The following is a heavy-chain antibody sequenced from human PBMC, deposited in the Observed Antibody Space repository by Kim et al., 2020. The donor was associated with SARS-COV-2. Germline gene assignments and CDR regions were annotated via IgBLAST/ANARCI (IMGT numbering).Heavy chain of an antibody. Sequence: TNHADSVKGRFTITRDNAKNTLYLQMNSLRAEDTAVYYYARGNYYGMDVWGQGTTVTVSS. J-gene: IGHJ6*02. CDR2: T. CDR3: ARGNYYGMDV. V-gene: IGHV3-74*01.